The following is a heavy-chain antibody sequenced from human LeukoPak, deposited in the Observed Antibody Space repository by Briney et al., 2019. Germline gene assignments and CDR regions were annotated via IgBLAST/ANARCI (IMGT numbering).Heavy chain of an antibody. CDR2: ISYDGSNK. V-gene: IGHV3-30*04. CDR1: GFTFSSYA. J-gene: IGHJ4*02. CDR3: ARGGYGSSWSYFDY. D-gene: IGHD6-13*01. Sequence: GGSLRLSCAASGFTFSSYAMHWVRQAPGKGPEWVAVISYDGSNKYYADSVKGRFTISRDNSKNTLYLQMNSLRAEDTAVYYCARGGYGSSWSYFDYWGQGTLVTVSS.